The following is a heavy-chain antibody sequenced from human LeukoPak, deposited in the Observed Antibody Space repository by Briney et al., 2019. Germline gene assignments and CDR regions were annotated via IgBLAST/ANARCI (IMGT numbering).Heavy chain of an antibody. CDR1: GFTFSSYG. J-gene: IGHJ4*02. CDR2: IRYDGSNK. Sequence: GGSLRLSCAASGFTFSSYGIHWVRQAPGKGLEWVAFIRYDGSNKYYADSVKGRFTISRDNSKNTLYLQMNSLRAEDTAVYYCAKEGRITMVRGVIRKRHGDFDYWGQGTLVTVPS. CDR3: AKEGRITMVRGVIRKRHGDFDY. D-gene: IGHD3-10*01. V-gene: IGHV3-30*02.